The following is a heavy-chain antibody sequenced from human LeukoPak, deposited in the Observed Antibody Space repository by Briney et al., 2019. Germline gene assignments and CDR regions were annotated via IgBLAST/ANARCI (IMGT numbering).Heavy chain of an antibody. D-gene: IGHD3-3*01. J-gene: IGHJ4*02. CDR3: ARDTGKSGYPDY. CDR1: GGSISSYY. CDR2: IYTGGST. Sequence: SETLSLTCTVSGGSISSYYWSWIRQPAGKGLEWIGRIYTGGSTTHNPSLKSRVTMSLDTSKNQFSLKLNSVTAADTAVYYCARDTGKSGYPDYWGQGTLVTVSS. V-gene: IGHV4-4*07.